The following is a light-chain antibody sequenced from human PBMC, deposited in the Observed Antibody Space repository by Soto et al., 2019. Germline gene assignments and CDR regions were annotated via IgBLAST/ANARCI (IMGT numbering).Light chain of an antibody. CDR1: QSVSSN. Sequence: EIVLTQSPATLSLSPGERATLSCRASQSVSSNLAWYQQKPGQAPRLLIYGASTRATGIPARFSGSGSGTEFTLTISSLQSEDFAVYYCQQRRNWPPITFGQGTRLEIK. CDR2: GAS. J-gene: IGKJ5*01. V-gene: IGKV3-15*01. CDR3: QQRRNWPPIT.